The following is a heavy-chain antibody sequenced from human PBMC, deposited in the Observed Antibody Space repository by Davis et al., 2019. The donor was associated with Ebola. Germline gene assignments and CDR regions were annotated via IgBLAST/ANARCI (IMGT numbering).Heavy chain of an antibody. V-gene: IGHV3-7*03. CDR1: GFPFSHNG. CDR2: INQDGSDK. J-gene: IGHJ5*02. D-gene: IGHD1-26*01. Sequence: GESLKIPCAASGFPFSHNGMHCVRQAPGKGLEWVANINQDGSDKQYVDSVRGRFTISRDNAKNSLYLQMSSLTVDDTAMYLCARATRGSGDFPWGQGTLVTVSP. CDR3: ARATRGSGDFP.